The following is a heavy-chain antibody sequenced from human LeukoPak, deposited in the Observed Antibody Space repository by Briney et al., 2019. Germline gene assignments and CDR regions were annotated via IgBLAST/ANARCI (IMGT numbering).Heavy chain of an antibody. Sequence: SETLSLTCTVSGGSISSGGYYWSWIRQHPGKGLEWIGYIYYSGSTYYNPSLKSRVTISVDTSKNQFSLKLSSVTAADTAVYYCARVGIVVVPAAKGDYFDYWGQGTLVTVSS. CDR2: IYYSGST. V-gene: IGHV4-31*03. CDR3: ARVGIVVVPAAKGDYFDY. D-gene: IGHD2-2*03. J-gene: IGHJ4*02. CDR1: GGSISSGGYY.